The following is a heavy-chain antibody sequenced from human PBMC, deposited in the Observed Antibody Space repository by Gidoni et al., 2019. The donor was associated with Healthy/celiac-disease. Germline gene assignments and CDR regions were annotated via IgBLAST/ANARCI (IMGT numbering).Heavy chain of an antibody. D-gene: IGHD6-13*01. Sequence: QVQLVQSGAEVKKPGSSVKVSCKASGGTFSSYAISWVRQAPGQGLEWMGGIIPIFGTANYAQKFQGRVTITADESTSTAYMELSSLRSEDTAVYYCARARGIAAAGTVGAFDIWGQGTMVTVSS. CDR2: IIPIFGTA. V-gene: IGHV1-69*01. CDR3: ARARGIAAAGTVGAFDI. J-gene: IGHJ3*02. CDR1: GGTFSSYA.